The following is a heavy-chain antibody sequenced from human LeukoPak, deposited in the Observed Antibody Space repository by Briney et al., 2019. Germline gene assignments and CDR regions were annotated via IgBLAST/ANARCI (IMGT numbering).Heavy chain of an antibody. V-gene: IGHV1-69*04. CDR1: GGTFSSYA. D-gene: IGHD5-18*01. Sequence: ASVKVSCKASGGTFSSYAISWVRQAPGQGLEWMGRIIPILGIANYAQKFQGRVTITADKSTSTAYMELSSLRSEDTAVYYCARDNGGTAMAYWGQGTLVTVSS. CDR2: IIPILGIA. J-gene: IGHJ4*02. CDR3: ARDNGGTAMAY.